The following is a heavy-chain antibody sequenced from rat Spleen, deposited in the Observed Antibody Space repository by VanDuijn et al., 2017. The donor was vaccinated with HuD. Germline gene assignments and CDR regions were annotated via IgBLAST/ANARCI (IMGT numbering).Heavy chain of an antibody. CDR1: GYSITRSYR. D-gene: IGHD1-12*02. V-gene: IGHV3-3*01. Sequence: EVQLQESGPGLVKPSQSLSLTCSVTGYSITRSYRWSWIRKFPGNKLEWMGYINNAGSTVCNPSLKSRVSITRDTSKNQFFLQVNSVTAEDTATYYCARSDGTHYYLPFADWGQGTLVTVSS. CDR2: INNAGST. J-gene: IGHJ3*01. CDR3: ARSDGTHYYLPFAD.